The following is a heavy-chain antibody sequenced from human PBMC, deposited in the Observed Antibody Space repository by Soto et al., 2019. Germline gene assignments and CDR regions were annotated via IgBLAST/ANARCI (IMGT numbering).Heavy chain of an antibody. CDR2: ISGSGGST. CDR3: AKDRIGSGWYGHDY. J-gene: IGHJ4*02. D-gene: IGHD6-19*01. V-gene: IGHV3-23*01. Sequence: AGCMRLSCASSGLTFSSYGMHWVRQAPGKGLEWVSAISGSGGSTYYADSVKGRFTISRDNSKNTLYLQMNSLRAEDTAAYYCAKDRIGSGWYGHDYWGQGTRVTVSS. CDR1: GLTFSSYG.